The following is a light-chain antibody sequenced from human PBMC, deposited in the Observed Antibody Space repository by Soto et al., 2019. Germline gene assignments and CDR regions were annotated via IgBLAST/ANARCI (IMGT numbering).Light chain of an antibody. Sequence: DIQLTHSPSFLSASVGDRVTITCXASQGISSYLAWYQQKPGKAPKLLIYATSTLQSGVPSRFSGSGSGTDFTLTISSLQPEDFATYYCQQSYSTLITFGQGTRLEIK. CDR1: QGISSY. CDR2: ATS. CDR3: QQSYSTLIT. V-gene: IGKV1-9*01. J-gene: IGKJ5*01.